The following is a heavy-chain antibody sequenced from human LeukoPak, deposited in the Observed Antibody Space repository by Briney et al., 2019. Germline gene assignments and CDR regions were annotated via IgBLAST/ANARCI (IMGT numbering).Heavy chain of an antibody. CDR3: ARGQEKNGDNWFDP. V-gene: IGHV4-4*07. Sequence: PSETLSLTCTVSGGSISSYYRSWIRQPAGKGLEWIGRIYTSGSTNYNPSLKSRVTMSVDTSKNQFSLKLSSVTAADTAVYYCARGQEKNGDNWFDPWGQGTLVTVSS. D-gene: IGHD1-1*01. J-gene: IGHJ5*02. CDR2: IYTSGST. CDR1: GGSISSYY.